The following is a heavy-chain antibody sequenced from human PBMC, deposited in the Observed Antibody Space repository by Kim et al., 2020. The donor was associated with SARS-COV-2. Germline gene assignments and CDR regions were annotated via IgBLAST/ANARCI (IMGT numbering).Heavy chain of an antibody. CDR3: ARDGEPFGGFNN. J-gene: IGHJ4*02. CDR1: GFTFSSYS. V-gene: IGHV3-21*01. Sequence: GGSLRLSCAASGFTFSSYSMNWVRQAPGKGLECVSSISSSSSYIYYADSVKGRFTISRDNAKNSLYLQMNSLRAEDTAVYYCARDGEPFGGFNNWGQGTLVTVSS. D-gene: IGHD3-10*01. CDR2: ISSSSSYI.